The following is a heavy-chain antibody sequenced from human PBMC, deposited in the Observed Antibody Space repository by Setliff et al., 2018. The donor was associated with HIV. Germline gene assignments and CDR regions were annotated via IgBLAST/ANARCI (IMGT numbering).Heavy chain of an antibody. CDR1: GGSISSSSYY. V-gene: IGHV4-39*07. J-gene: IGHJ4*02. CDR2: IYYSGST. D-gene: IGHD6-6*01. CDR3: ASGSSSSEIDY. Sequence: SETLSLTCTVSGGSISSSSYYWGWIRQPPGKGLEWVGSIYYSGSTYYNPSLKSRVTISVDTSKNQFSLKLTSVTAADTAVYYCASGSSSSEIDYWGQGTLVTVSS.